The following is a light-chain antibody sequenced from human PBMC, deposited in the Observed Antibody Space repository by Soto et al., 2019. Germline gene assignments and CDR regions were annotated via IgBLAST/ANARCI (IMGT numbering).Light chain of an antibody. J-gene: IGKJ4*01. CDR3: QQYNNWPLALT. Sequence: EIVMTQSPATLSVSPGERATLSCRASQSVSSNLAWYQQKPGQAPRLLIYGASTRATCIPARFSGSGSGTEFTLTISSLQSEDFAVYYCQQYNNWPLALTFGGGNKVEIK. CDR1: QSVSSN. CDR2: GAS. V-gene: IGKV3-15*01.